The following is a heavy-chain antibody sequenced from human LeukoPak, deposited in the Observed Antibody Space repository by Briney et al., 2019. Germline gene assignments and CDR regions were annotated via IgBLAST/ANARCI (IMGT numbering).Heavy chain of an antibody. CDR3: AKGRGAPAAIGCDP. D-gene: IGHD2-2*02. V-gene: IGHV3-30*02. CDR1: GFTFSSYG. J-gene: IGHJ5*02. Sequence: GGSLRLSCAAPGFTFSSYGMHWVRQAPGKGLEWVAFIRYDGSNKYYADSVKGRFTISRDNSKNTLYLQMNSLRAEDTAVYYCAKGRGAPAAIGCDPWGQGTLVTVSS. CDR2: IRYDGSNK.